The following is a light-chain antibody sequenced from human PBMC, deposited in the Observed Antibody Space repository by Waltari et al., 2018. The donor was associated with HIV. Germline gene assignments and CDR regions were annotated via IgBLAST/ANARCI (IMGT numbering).Light chain of an antibody. CDR1: QNINIY. V-gene: IGKV1-39*01. J-gene: IGKJ5*01. CDR2: GAS. CDR3: QQSYTSPSLT. Sequence: TCRASQNINIYLNWYQQKPGKVPKLLIYGASTLQSGVPSRFSGGGSGTDFTLTISSLQPEDFATYFCQQSYTSPSLTFGQGTRLEIK.